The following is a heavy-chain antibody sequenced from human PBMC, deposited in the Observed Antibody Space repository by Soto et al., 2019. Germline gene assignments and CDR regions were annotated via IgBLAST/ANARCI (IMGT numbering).Heavy chain of an antibody. Sequence: QVQLVQSGDEVKKPGASVKVSCKASGYTFSSHGISWVRQAPGQGLEWMGGISAYNGYTYYAQKFQGRVTRTTDTSTSTAYMALRSLRSDDTAVNFCASPAYYFDSSRNYFLEGYFHYWGKGTLVTVSA. V-gene: IGHV1-18*01. CDR2: ISAYNGYT. CDR3: ASPAYYFDSSRNYFLEGYFHY. D-gene: IGHD3-22*01. CDR1: GYTFSSHG. J-gene: IGHJ4*02.